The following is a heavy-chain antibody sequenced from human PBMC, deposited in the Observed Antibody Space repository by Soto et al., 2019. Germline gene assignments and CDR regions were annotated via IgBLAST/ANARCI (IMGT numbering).Heavy chain of an antibody. V-gene: IGHV3-33*01. CDR1: GFTFSSYG. Sequence: PGGSLRLSCAASGFTFSSYGMHWVRQAPGKGLEWVAVIWYDGSNKYYADSVKGRFTISRDNSKNTLYLQMNSLRAEDTAVYYCARDYYDSSGYYPRLDYWGQGTLVTVSS. J-gene: IGHJ4*02. D-gene: IGHD3-22*01. CDR2: IWYDGSNK. CDR3: ARDYYDSSGYYPRLDY.